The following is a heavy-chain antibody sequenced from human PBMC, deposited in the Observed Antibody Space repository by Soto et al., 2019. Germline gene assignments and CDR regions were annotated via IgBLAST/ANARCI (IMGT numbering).Heavy chain of an antibody. Sequence: QVQLVESGGGVVQPGRSLRLSCAASGFTFSSYAMHWVRQAPGKGLEWVAVISYDGSNKYYADSVKGRFTISRDNSKNTLYLQMNSLRAEDTAVYYCARASNGWYYDYWGQGTRVTVSS. J-gene: IGHJ4*02. V-gene: IGHV3-30-3*01. CDR1: GFTFSSYA. CDR3: ARASNGWYYDY. CDR2: ISYDGSNK. D-gene: IGHD6-19*01.